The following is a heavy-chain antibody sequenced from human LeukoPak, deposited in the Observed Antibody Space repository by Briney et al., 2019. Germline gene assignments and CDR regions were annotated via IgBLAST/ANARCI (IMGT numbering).Heavy chain of an antibody. V-gene: IGHV3-13*01. Sequence: GGSLRLSCAASGFTFSSYDMHWVRQATGKGLEWVSAIGTAGDTYYPGSVKGRFTISRENAKNSLYLQMSSLRAGDTAVYYCARGAEENAFDIRGQGTMVTVSS. J-gene: IGHJ3*02. CDR1: GFTFSSYD. CDR3: ARGAEENAFDI. CDR2: IGTAGDT.